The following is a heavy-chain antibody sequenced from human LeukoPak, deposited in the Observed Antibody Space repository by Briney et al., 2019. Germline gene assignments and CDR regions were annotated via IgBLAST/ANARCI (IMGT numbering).Heavy chain of an antibody. CDR2: ISAYNGNT. D-gene: IGHD1-26*01. J-gene: IGHJ4*02. CDR3: ARDKKGGSYVPLDY. Sequence: EASVKVSCKASGYTFTSYGISWVRQAPGQGLEWMGWISAYNGNTNYAQKLQGRVTMTTDTSTSTAYMELRSLRSDDTAVYYCARDKKGGSYVPLDYWGQGTLVTVSS. CDR1: GYTFTSYG. V-gene: IGHV1-18*01.